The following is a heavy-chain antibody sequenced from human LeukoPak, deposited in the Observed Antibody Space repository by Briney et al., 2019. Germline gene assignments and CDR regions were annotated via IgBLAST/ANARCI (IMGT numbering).Heavy chain of an antibody. Sequence: PGGSLRLSCAASGFTFDDYAMHWVRQAPGKGLEWVSGISWNSGSIGYADSVKGRFTISRDNAKNSLYLQMNSLRAEDTALYYCAKDINPAAGPGYFDYWGQGTLVTVSS. CDR1: GFTFDDYA. J-gene: IGHJ4*02. CDR2: ISWNSGSI. D-gene: IGHD6-13*01. CDR3: AKDINPAAGPGYFDY. V-gene: IGHV3-9*01.